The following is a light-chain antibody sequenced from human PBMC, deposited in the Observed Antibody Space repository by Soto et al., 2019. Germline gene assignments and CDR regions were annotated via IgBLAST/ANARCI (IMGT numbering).Light chain of an antibody. Sequence: EIVMTQSPATLSVSPGERATLSCRASQSVGSNLAWYQQKPGQAPRLLIYGAFSRATGIPARFSGSGSGTDFTLTISRLEPEDFAVYHCQQYGSSPLITFGQGTRLEIK. CDR3: QQYGSSPLIT. V-gene: IGKV3-20*01. J-gene: IGKJ5*01. CDR2: GAF. CDR1: QSVGSN.